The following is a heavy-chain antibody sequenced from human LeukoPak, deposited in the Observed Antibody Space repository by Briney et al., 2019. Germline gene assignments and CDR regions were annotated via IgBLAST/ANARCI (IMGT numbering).Heavy chain of an antibody. CDR1: GGSISSGGYY. CDR3: ARDPSYYMDV. Sequence: SETLSLTCTVSGGSISSGGYYWSWIRQHPGTGLEWIGYIYYSGSTYYNPSLKSRVTISVDTSKNQFSLKLSSVTAADTAVYYCARDPSYYMDVWGKGTTVTVSS. V-gene: IGHV4-31*03. J-gene: IGHJ6*03. CDR2: IYYSGST.